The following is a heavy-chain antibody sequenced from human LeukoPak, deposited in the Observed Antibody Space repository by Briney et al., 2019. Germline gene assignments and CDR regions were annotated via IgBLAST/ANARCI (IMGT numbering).Heavy chain of an antibody. CDR3: ARSYGDYYLDY. CDR2: IYHSGST. J-gene: IGHJ4*02. Sequence: TSETLSLTCTVSGGSISSGGYYWTWVRQHPGKGLEWIGYIYHSGSTYCNPSLKSRVTMSVDRSKNQFSVNLTSVTAADTAVYYCARSYGDYYLDYWGQGTLVTVSS. CDR1: GGSISSGGYY. V-gene: IGHV4-31*03. D-gene: IGHD4-17*01.